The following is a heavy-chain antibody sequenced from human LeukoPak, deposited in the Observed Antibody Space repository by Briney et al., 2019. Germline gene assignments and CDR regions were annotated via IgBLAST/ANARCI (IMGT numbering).Heavy chain of an antibody. V-gene: IGHV3-7*04. CDR2: IKQGGSEK. CDR1: GFTFSSYW. CDR3: ARGAAAVTVVERFDY. J-gene: IGHJ4*02. Sequence: GGSLRLSCAASGFTFSSYWMSWVRQAPGKGLDWVANIKQGGSEKYYVDSVEGRFTISRDDTKNSLYLQMNGLRAEDTAVYYCARGAAAVTVVERFDYWGQGTLVTVSS. D-gene: IGHD6-13*01.